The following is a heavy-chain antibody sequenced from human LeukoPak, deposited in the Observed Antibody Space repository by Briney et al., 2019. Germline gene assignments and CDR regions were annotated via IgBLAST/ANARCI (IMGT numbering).Heavy chain of an antibody. D-gene: IGHD3-22*01. Sequence: GGSLRLSCAASGLTFSIYAMGWVRQAPGKGLEWVSALSSSGEKTFYADSVKGRFTISRDNSKNTLYLQMNSLKTEDTAVYYCTRIFYYETGGYYPDHWGQGTLVTVSS. V-gene: IGHV3-23*01. CDR1: GLTFSIYA. CDR3: TRIFYYETGGYYPDH. J-gene: IGHJ4*02. CDR2: LSSSGEKT.